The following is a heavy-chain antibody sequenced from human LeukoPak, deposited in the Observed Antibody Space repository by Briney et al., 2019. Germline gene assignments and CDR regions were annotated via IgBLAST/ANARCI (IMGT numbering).Heavy chain of an antibody. Sequence: SETLSLTCTVSGGSISSYYWSWIRQPPGKGLEWIGYMYYSGSTNYNPSLKSRVTISRDMSKNQFSLKLTSVTAADTAMYYCARVGSWYYFDYWGQGILVTVSS. V-gene: IGHV4-59*01. D-gene: IGHD6-19*01. CDR2: MYYSGST. J-gene: IGHJ4*02. CDR3: ARVGSWYYFDY. CDR1: GGSISSYY.